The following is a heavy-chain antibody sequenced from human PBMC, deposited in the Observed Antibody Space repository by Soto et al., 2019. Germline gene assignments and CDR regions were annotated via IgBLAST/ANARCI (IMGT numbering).Heavy chain of an antibody. CDR1: GFTFDDYA. CDR3: AKDSGYDSGLPES. CDR2: ISWNIGSI. D-gene: IGHD5-12*01. V-gene: IGHV3-9*01. Sequence: EVQLVESGGGLVQPGRSLRLSCAASGFTFDDYAMHWVRQAPGKGLEWVSGISWNIGSIGYADSVKGRFTNSRDNAKNSLYLQMNSLRAADTALNYCAKDSGYDSGLPESWGQGTLVTVSS. J-gene: IGHJ5*02.